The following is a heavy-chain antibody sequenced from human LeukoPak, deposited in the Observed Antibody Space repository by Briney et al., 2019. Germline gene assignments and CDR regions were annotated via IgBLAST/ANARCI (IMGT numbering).Heavy chain of an antibody. Sequence: ASVKVSCKASGYPFDNFGLTWVRQAPGQGLEWMGWISAYNGNTHYAQKFRGRLTSTTETSTSTAYLELRSLKSDDTAVYYCARDRVGGDLTGVSLYWGQGILVTVSS. J-gene: IGHJ4*01. CDR2: ISAYNGNT. CDR1: GYPFDNFG. CDR3: ARDRVGGDLTGVSLY. D-gene: IGHD4-17*01. V-gene: IGHV1-18*01.